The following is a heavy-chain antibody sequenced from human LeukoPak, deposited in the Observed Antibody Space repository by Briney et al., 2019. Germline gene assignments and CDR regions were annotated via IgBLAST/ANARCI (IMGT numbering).Heavy chain of an antibody. CDR1: GGSFSGYY. D-gene: IGHD2-15*01. V-gene: IGHV4-34*01. Sequence: SETLSLTCAVYGGSFSGYYWSWIRQPPGKGLEWIGEVNHSGSTNYNPSLKSRVTMSVDTSKNQFSLKLSSVTAADTAVYYCARLATYCSGGSCYWSHEYFQHWGQGTLVTVSS. CDR3: ARLATYCSGGSCYWSHEYFQH. CDR2: VNHSGST. J-gene: IGHJ1*01.